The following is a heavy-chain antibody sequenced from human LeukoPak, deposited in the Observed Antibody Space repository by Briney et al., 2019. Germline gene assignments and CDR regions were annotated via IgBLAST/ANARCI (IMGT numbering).Heavy chain of an antibody. Sequence: GGSLRLSCAASGFTFSSYGMNWVRQAPGKGLEWVSSISSTSTYIYYADSVKGRFTISRDNAKNSLYLQMNSLRAADTAVYYCARGGSYYLFDYWGQGTLVTVSS. CDR1: GFTFSSYG. J-gene: IGHJ4*02. V-gene: IGHV3-21*04. D-gene: IGHD1-26*01. CDR2: ISSTSTYI. CDR3: ARGGSYYLFDY.